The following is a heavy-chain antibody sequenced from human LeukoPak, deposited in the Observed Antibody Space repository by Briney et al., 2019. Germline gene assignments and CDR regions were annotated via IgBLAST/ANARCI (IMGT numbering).Heavy chain of an antibody. D-gene: IGHD3-9*01. Sequence: GGSLRLSCAVSGFTFDDYGMSWVRQAPGKGLEWVSGINWNGGSTGYADSVKGRFTISRDNAKNSLYLQMNSLRAEDTALYYCARGHSEAYYDILTALIFFDYWGQGTLVTVSS. CDR1: GFTFDDYG. CDR2: INWNGGST. J-gene: IGHJ4*02. CDR3: ARGHSEAYYDILTALIFFDY. V-gene: IGHV3-20*04.